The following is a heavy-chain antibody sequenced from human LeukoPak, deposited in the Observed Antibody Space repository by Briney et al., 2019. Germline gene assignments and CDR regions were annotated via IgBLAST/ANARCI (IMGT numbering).Heavy chain of an antibody. CDR1: GFTFSSYA. Sequence: GGSLRLSCAASGFTFSSYAMSWVRQAPGKGLEWVSILSDSGVYTYYADSAKGRFTISRDNAKNTLYLQMNSLRAEDTAVYYCARASAGVDYWGQGTLVTVSS. CDR3: ARASAGVDY. CDR2: LSDSGVYT. J-gene: IGHJ4*02. V-gene: IGHV3-23*01.